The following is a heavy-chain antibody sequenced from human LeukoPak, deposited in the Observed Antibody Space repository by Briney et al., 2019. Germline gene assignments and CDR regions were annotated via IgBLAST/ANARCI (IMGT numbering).Heavy chain of an antibody. J-gene: IGHJ4*02. CDR1: GGSISSSSYY. CDR3: ARHANGFISSITMIVVVTNYYFDY. CDR2: IYYSGST. V-gene: IGHV4-39*01. D-gene: IGHD3-22*01. Sequence: PSETLSLTCTVSGGSISSSSYYWGWIRQPPGKGLEWIGSIYYSGSTYYNPFLKSRVTISVDTSKNQFSLKLSSVTAADTAVYYCARHANGFISSITMIVVVTNYYFDYWGQGTLVTVSS.